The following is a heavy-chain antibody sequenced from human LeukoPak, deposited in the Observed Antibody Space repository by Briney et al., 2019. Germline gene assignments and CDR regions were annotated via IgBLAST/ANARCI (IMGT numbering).Heavy chain of an antibody. Sequence: PGGSLRLSCAASGFTVSSNYMSWVRQAPGKGLEWVSVIYSGGSTYYADSVKGRFTISRDNSKNTLYLQMNSLRAEDTAVYYCARDRYYYGMDVWSQGTTVTVSS. CDR2: IYSGGST. V-gene: IGHV3-66*01. CDR3: ARDRYYYGMDV. CDR1: GFTVSSNY. J-gene: IGHJ6*02.